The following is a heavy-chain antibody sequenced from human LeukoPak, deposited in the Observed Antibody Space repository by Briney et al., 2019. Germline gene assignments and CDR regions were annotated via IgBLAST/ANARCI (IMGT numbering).Heavy chain of an antibody. J-gene: IGHJ4*02. D-gene: IGHD5-18*01. Sequence: PGGSLRLSCAASGFTFSSYEMNWVRQAPGKGLEWVSYISSSDSPIYYGDSVKGRFTVSRDNAKNSLFLQMNSLRAEDTAVYYCARATRGYSYGTFYLDYWGQGTLVTVSS. CDR1: GFTFSSYE. CDR3: ARATRGYSYGTFYLDY. CDR2: ISSSDSPI. V-gene: IGHV3-48*03.